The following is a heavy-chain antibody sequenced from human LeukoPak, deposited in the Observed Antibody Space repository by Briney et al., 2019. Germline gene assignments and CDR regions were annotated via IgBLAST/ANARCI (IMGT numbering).Heavy chain of an antibody. CDR2: ISYDGSNK. D-gene: IGHD2-2*02. CDR3: ARVDCSSTSCYTRGAFDY. CDR1: GFTFSSYA. Sequence: GGSLRLSCAASGFTFSSYAMHRVRQAPGKGLEWVAVISYDGSNKYYADSVKGRFTISRDNSKNTLYLQMNSLRAEDTAVYYCARVDCSSTSCYTRGAFDYWGQGTLVTVSS. J-gene: IGHJ4*02. V-gene: IGHV3-30-3*01.